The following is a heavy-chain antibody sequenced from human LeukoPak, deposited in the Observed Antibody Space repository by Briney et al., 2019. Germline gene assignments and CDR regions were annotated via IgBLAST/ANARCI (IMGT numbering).Heavy chain of an antibody. J-gene: IGHJ6*03. CDR3: ARELDYDILTGYYNGHYYYMDV. CDR2: INPSGGST. CDR1: GYTFTSYY. D-gene: IGHD3-9*01. V-gene: IGHV1-46*01. Sequence: ASVKVSCKASGYTFTSYYMHWVRQAPGQGLEWMGIINPSGGSTSYAQKFQGRVTMTRDMSTSTVYMELSSLRSEDTAVYYCARELDYDILTGYYNGHYYYMDVWGKGTTVTVSS.